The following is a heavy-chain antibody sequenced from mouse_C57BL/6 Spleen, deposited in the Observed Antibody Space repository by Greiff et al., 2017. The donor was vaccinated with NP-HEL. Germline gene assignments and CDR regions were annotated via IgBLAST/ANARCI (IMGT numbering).Heavy chain of an antibody. CDR2: ISNGGGST. Sequence: EVQRVESGGGLVQPGGSLKLSCAASGFTFSDYYMYWVRQTPEKRLEWVAYISNGGGSTYYLDTVKGRFTISRDNAKNTLYLQMSRLKSEDTAMYYCARTGGYYFDYWGQGTTLTVSS. V-gene: IGHV5-12*01. CDR3: ARTGGYYFDY. J-gene: IGHJ2*01. CDR1: GFTFSDYY.